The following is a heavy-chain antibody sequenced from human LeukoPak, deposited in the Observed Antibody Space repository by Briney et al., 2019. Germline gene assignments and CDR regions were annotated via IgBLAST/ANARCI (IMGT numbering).Heavy chain of an antibody. CDR1: GFTFSSYG. Sequence: GGSLRLSCAASGFTFSSYGMHWVRQAPGKGLEWVAFIRYDGSNKYYADSVKGRFTISRDNSKNTLYLQMNSLRAEDTAVYYCAKGLRYFDWLSHWGQGTLVTVSS. V-gene: IGHV3-30*02. CDR3: AKGLRYFDWLSH. J-gene: IGHJ4*02. D-gene: IGHD3-9*01. CDR2: IRYDGSNK.